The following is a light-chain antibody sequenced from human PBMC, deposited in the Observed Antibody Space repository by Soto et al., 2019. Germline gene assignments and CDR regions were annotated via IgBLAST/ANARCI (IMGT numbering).Light chain of an antibody. CDR2: AAS. J-gene: IGKJ3*01. CDR1: QGIRND. Sequence: AIQLTQSPSSLSAFVGARVTLTCRASQGIRNDLDWFQQKPGKAPKLLIYAASNLQSGVPARFSGSGSGTDFTLTISSLQPEDFATYYCLQKYFYPFTFGPGTKVDI. V-gene: IGKV1-6*01. CDR3: LQKYFYPFT.